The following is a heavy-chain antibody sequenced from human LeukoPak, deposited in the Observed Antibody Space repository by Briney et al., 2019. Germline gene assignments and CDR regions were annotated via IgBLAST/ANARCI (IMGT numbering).Heavy chain of an antibody. V-gene: IGHV4-59*01. Sequence: KPSETLSLTCTVSGGSISSYYWSWIRQPPGKGLEWIGYIYYSGSTNYNPSLKSRVTVSVDTSKNQFSLKLSSVTAADTAVYYCARDTGSLYYYYYMDVWGKGTTVTVSS. CDR1: GGSISSYY. CDR3: ARDTGSLYYYYYMDV. J-gene: IGHJ6*03. CDR2: IYYSGST.